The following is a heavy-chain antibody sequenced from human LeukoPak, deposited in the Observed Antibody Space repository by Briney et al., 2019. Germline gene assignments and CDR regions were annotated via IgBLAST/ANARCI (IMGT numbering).Heavy chain of an antibody. CDR1: GFTFSSYA. CDR2: ISYDGSNK. V-gene: IGHV3-30*04. D-gene: IGHD5-12*01. Sequence: GGSLRLSCAASGFTFSSYAMHWVRQAPGKGLEWVAVISYDGSNKYYADSVKGRFTISRDNSKNTLYLQMNSLRAEDTAVYYCARVKEASAFDIWGQGTMITVSS. CDR3: ARVKEASAFDI. J-gene: IGHJ3*02.